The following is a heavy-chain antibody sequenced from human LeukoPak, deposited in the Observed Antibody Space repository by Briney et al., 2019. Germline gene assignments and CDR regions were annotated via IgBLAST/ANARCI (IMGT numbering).Heavy chain of an antibody. CDR1: GYPFTAYF. D-gene: IGHD5-18*01. Sequence: ASVKVSCRASGYPFTAYFIYWVRQAPGQGLEWMGWINPSSGSTNSAQKFQDRVTMTRDTSNSSVYMELSSLRSDDTAVYYCAKSGYGFGYGWDVAVWGKGTTVTVSS. CDR2: INPSSGST. J-gene: IGHJ6*04. CDR3: AKSGYGFGYGWDVAV. V-gene: IGHV1-2*02.